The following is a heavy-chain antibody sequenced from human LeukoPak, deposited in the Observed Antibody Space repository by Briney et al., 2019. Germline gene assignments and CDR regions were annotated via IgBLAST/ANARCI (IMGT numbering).Heavy chain of an antibody. J-gene: IGHJ4*02. CDR2: IKSTGDTT. D-gene: IGHD2-2*01. CDR3: VREDAHTYYFDY. Sequence: GASVQVSCKTSGYTFTSYRMHWVRQAPGQGLEWVAIIKSTGDTTVYAQKFQGRVTVTRDTSTSTVYMDLSSLSSEDTAVYYCVREDAHTYYFDYWGQGTLVTVSP. V-gene: IGHV1-46*01. CDR1: GYTFTSYR.